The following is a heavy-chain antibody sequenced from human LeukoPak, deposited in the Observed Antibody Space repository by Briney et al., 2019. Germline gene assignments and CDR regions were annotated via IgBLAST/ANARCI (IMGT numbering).Heavy chain of an antibody. J-gene: IGHJ4*02. V-gene: IGHV4-59*01. Sequence: SETLSLTCTASGGSISSYYWSWIRQPPGKGLEWIGYIYYSGSTNYNPSLKSRVTISVDTSKNQFSLKLSSVTAADTAVYYCARASTTVVTPRHFDYWGQGTLVTVSS. CDR2: IYYSGST. CDR3: ARASTTVVTPRHFDY. D-gene: IGHD4-23*01. CDR1: GGSISSYY.